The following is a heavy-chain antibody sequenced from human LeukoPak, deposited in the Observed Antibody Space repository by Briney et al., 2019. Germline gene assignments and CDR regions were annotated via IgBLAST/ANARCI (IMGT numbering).Heavy chain of an antibody. CDR3: ARGNSVFLDY. Sequence: GRSLRLSCVASGFTFSRYGMHWVRQAPGKGLEWVAVISYDGSKKYYVDSVKGRFTISRDNSKNTLYLQMNSLRAEDTAVYYCARGNSVFLDYRGQGTLVTVSS. CDR2: ISYDGSKK. CDR1: GFTFSRYG. V-gene: IGHV3-30*03. J-gene: IGHJ4*02. D-gene: IGHD5/OR15-5a*01.